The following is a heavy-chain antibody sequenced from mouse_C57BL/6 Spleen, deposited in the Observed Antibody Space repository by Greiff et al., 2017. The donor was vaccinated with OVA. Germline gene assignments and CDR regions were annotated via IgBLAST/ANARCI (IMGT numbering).Heavy chain of an antibody. CDR1: GFNIKDYY. V-gene: IGHV14-2*01. J-gene: IGHJ2*01. CDR3: APYGSSSYYFDY. D-gene: IGHD1-1*01. CDR2: IDPEDGET. Sequence: VQLKESGAELVKPGASVKLSCTASGFNIKDYYMHWVKQRTEQGLEWIGRIDPEDGETKYAPKFQGKATITADTSSNTAYLQLSSLTSEDTAVYSGAPYGSSSYYFDYWGQGTTLTVSS.